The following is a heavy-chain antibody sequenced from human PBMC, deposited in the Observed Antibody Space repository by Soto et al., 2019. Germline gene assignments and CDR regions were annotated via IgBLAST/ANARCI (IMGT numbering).Heavy chain of an antibody. CDR1: GFTFSSYG. J-gene: IGHJ4*02. CDR2: IWYDGSNK. CDR3: ARDLRAVTTPFDY. D-gene: IGHD4-17*01. Sequence: QVQLVESGGGVVQPGRSLRLSCAASGFTFSSYGMHWVRQAPGKGLEWVAVIWYDGSNKYYADSVKGRFTISRDNSKNTLYLQMNSLRAEDTAVYYCARDLRAVTTPFDYWGQGTLVTVSS. V-gene: IGHV3-33*01.